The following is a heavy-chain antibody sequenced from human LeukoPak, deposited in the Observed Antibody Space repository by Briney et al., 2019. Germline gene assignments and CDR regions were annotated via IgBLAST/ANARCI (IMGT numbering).Heavy chain of an antibody. V-gene: IGHV3-7*01. CDR3: ARDSQLCTYSGCRGDAFDI. J-gene: IGHJ3*02. CDR1: GFTFTTYW. Sequence: GGSLRLSCAASGFTFTTYWMSWVRQVPGKGLEWVANINQDGSQTYYLDSVRGRFTISRDNAKQSLFLQMNSLRAGDTAVYYCARDSQLCTYSGCRGDAFDIWGQGTMVTVTS. D-gene: IGHD2-21*01. CDR2: INQDGSQT.